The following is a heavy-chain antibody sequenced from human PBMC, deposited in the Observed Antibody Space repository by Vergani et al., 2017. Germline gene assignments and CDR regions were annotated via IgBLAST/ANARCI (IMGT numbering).Heavy chain of an antibody. D-gene: IGHD5-12*01. CDR1: GFSFPGYA. CDR2: VSGSSATP. CDR3: TKGSRGYTGYFVDY. Sequence: EVQLLASGGGLVQPGGSLRLSCEASGFSFPGYAMSWVRQAPGKGLEWVSSVSGSSATPYYADFVKGRFIISRDNSKNTLHLQMNSLRADDTAVYYCTKGSRGYTGYFVDYWGQGTLATVSS. J-gene: IGHJ4*02. V-gene: IGHV3-23*01.